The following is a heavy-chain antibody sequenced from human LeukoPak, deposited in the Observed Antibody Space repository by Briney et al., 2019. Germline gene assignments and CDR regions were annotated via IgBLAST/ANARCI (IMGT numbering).Heavy chain of an antibody. Sequence: SVKVSCKASGYSFTRYYLHWVRQAPGQGLEWMGRIIPIFGTANYAQKFQGRVTITTDESTSTAYMELSSLRSEDTAVYYCARGARVATMGIDNWGQGTLVTVSS. J-gene: IGHJ4*02. CDR3: ARGARVATMGIDN. V-gene: IGHV1-69*05. D-gene: IGHD5-12*01. CDR2: IIPIFGTA. CDR1: GYSFTRYY.